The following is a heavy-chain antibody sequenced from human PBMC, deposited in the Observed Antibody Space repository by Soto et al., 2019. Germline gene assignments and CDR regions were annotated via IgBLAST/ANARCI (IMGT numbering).Heavy chain of an antibody. V-gene: IGHV4-4*08. CDR3: AREVVGNTWPGIFDS. Sequence: QEQLRESGPGLVKPSETLSLTCSISDDSIGPYYWTWIRQTPRKELQWIGYVYTSGSTKYNSSLKSRVTISLDASNSQFSLTMSSVTAAVTGVYYCAREVVGNTWPGIFDSWGRGTLVVVSS. CDR2: VYTSGST. J-gene: IGHJ4*02. CDR1: DDSIGPYY.